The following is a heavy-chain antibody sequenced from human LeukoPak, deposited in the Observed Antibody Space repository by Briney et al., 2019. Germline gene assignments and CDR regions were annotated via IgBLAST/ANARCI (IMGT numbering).Heavy chain of an antibody. Sequence: GGSLRLSCAASGFTFSSYSMNWVRQAPGKGLEWVSYISSSSSTVYYADSVKGRFTISRDNAKNSLYLQMNSLRAEDTAVYYCAKSQPYAGYYYYGMDVWGQGTTVTVSS. CDR2: ISSSSSTV. CDR3: AKSQPYAGYYYYGMDV. D-gene: IGHD2-8*01. V-gene: IGHV3-48*04. J-gene: IGHJ6*02. CDR1: GFTFSSYS.